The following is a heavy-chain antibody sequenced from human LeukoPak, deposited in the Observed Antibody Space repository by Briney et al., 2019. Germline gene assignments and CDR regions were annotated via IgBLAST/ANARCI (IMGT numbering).Heavy chain of an antibody. CDR1: GYTFTSYG. D-gene: IGHD5-24*01. CDR3: ARDLSGSMTDGYNPGGDY. V-gene: IGHV1-46*01. CDR2: INPSGGST. J-gene: IGHJ4*02. Sequence: ASVKVSCKASGYTFTSYGISWVRQAPGQGLEWMGIINPSGGSTSYAQKFQGRVTMTRDMSTSTVYMELSSLRSEDTAVYYCARDLSGSMTDGYNPGGDYWGQGTLVTVSS.